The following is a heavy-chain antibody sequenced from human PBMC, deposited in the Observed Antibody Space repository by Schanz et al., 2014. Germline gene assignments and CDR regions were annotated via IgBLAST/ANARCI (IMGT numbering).Heavy chain of an antibody. Sequence: EVQLLESGGGLVQPGGSLRLSCSASTFTFDHYAMTWVRQAPGKGLEWVSAISGGGGTTYYTDSVKGRFTISRDNSKSTLYLQMNSLRPEDTAVYYCARGGPAYYFDDWGQGTLVTVSS. J-gene: IGHJ4*02. V-gene: IGHV3-23*01. CDR1: TFTFDHYA. CDR2: ISGGGGTT. CDR3: ARGGPAYYFDD.